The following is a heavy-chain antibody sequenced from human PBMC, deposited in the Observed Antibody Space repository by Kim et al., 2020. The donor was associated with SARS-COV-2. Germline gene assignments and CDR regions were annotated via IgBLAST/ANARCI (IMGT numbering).Heavy chain of an antibody. CDR3: ARDQASYSSGWYPYWYFDL. J-gene: IGHJ2*01. D-gene: IGHD6-19*01. Sequence: GRFTISRDNSKNTLYLQMNSLRAEDTAVYYCARDQASYSSGWYPYWYFDLWGRGTLVTVSS. V-gene: IGHV3-53*01.